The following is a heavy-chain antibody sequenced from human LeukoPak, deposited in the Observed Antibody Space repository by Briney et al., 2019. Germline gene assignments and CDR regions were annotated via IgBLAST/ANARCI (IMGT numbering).Heavy chain of an antibody. CDR3: ARGLPPVMKYYFDY. D-gene: IGHD4-11*01. CDR2: MWYDGSNK. V-gene: IGHV3-33*01. J-gene: IGHJ4*02. CDR1: GFTFNSYG. Sequence: GGSLRLSCAASGFTFNSYGMHWVRQAPGKGLEWVAVMWYDGSNKYYADSVKGRFTISRDDSKNTPYLQMNSLRAEDTAMYYCARGLPPVMKYYFDYWGQGTLVTVSS.